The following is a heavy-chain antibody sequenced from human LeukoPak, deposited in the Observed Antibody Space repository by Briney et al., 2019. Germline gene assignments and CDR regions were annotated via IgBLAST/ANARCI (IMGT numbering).Heavy chain of an antibody. J-gene: IGHJ4*02. Sequence: PGGSLRLSCAASGFTFSNYWMTWVRQAPGKGLEWVAHIKQDGSDKYYVDSVKGRFTISRDNAKNSLSLQMNSLRAEDTAMYYCVRDSGWYRLDYWGQGTLVTVSA. CDR3: VRDSGWYRLDY. D-gene: IGHD6-13*01. CDR2: IKQDGSDK. V-gene: IGHV3-7*03. CDR1: GFTFSNYW.